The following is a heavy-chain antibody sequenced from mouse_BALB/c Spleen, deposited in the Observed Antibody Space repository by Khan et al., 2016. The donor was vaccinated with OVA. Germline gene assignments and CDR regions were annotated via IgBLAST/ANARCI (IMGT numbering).Heavy chain of an antibody. J-gene: IGHJ4*01. V-gene: IGHV1S137*01. D-gene: IGHD1-1*01. Sequence: QVQLKQSGPELVRPGVSVKISCKGSGYTFTDYGMHWVRQSPAKSLEWIGVITTYSGDTNYNQKFTGKATMTVDKSSRTAYMELARLTCEDSAIYYCARLTLRLDYWGQGTSVTVSS. CDR3: ARLTLRLDY. CDR1: GYTFTDYG. CDR2: ITTYSGDT.